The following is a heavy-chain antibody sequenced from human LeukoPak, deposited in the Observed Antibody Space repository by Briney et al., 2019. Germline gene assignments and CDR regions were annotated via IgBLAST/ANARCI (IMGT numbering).Heavy chain of an antibody. Sequence: GGSLRLSCAASGFTFSSYWMHWVRQAPGKGLVWVPRIKSDGTSTTYADSVKGRFTISRDNAKNSLYLQMNSLRAEDTALYYCARVSDISVAAYFDYWGQGTLVTVSS. CDR3: ARVSDISVAAYFDY. CDR1: GFTFSSYW. J-gene: IGHJ4*02. D-gene: IGHD6-19*01. V-gene: IGHV3-74*01. CDR2: IKSDGTST.